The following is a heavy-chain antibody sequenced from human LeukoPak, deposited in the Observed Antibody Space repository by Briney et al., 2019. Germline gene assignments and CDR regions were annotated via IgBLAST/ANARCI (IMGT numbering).Heavy chain of an antibody. CDR1: GFTFSSYA. V-gene: IGHV3-30*04. D-gene: IGHD3-22*01. CDR3: ASKGYYYYDSSGNFSN. J-gene: IGHJ4*02. CDR2: ISYDGSNK. Sequence: GSLRLSCAASGFTFSSYAMHWVRQAPGKGLEWVAVISYDGSNKYYADSVKGRFTISRDNSKNTLYLQMNSLRAEDTAVYYCASKGYYYYDSSGNFSNWGQGTLVTVSS.